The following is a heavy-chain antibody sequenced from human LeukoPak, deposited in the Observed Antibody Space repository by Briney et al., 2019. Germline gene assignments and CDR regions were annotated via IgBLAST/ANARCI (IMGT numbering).Heavy chain of an antibody. J-gene: IGHJ5*02. V-gene: IGHV3-23*01. D-gene: IGHD2-15*01. Sequence: PGGSLRLSCAASGFTFSSYTMNWVRQAPGKGLEWVSAISGSGGSTYYADSVKGRFTISRDNSKNTLYLQMNSLRAEDTAVYYCARDNHCSGGSCYPSNWFDPWGQGTLVTVSS. CDR3: ARDNHCSGGSCYPSNWFDP. CDR2: ISGSGGST. CDR1: GFTFSSYT.